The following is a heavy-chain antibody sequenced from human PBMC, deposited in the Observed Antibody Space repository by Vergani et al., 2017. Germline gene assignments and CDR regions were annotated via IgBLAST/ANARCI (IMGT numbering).Heavy chain of an antibody. CDR1: GGSISSSNW. V-gene: IGHV4-4*02. J-gene: IGHJ5*02. CDR3: ASWGSSWYPFVS. Sequence: QVQLQESGPGLVKPSGTLSLTCAVSGGSISSSNWWSWVRQPPGKGLEWIGYIYYSGSTNYNPSLKSRVTISVDTSKNQFSLKLSSVTAADTAVYYCASWGSSWYPFVSWGQGTLVTVSS. D-gene: IGHD6-13*01. CDR2: IYYSGST.